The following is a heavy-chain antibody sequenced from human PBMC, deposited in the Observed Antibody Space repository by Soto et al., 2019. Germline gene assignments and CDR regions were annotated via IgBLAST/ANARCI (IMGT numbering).Heavy chain of an antibody. CDR3: ASGIQLWLRRINNGYSG. CDR1: GGTFSTYA. D-gene: IGHD5-18*01. J-gene: IGHJ4*02. CDR2: IIPMFGTA. Sequence: QVQLVQSGAEVKKPESSVKVSCKAPGGTFSTYAISWVRHAPGQGLEWMGGIIPMFGTANYAQRFQDRVTITADESTNTVYMELSRLRSEDTAVYFCASGIQLWLRRINNGYSGWGQGTLVTVSS. V-gene: IGHV1-69*12.